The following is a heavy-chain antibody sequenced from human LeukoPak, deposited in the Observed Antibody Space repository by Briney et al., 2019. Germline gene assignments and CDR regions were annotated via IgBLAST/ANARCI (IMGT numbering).Heavy chain of an antibody. J-gene: IGHJ4*02. Sequence: GGSLRLSCAASGFTFSTYGMTWVRQAPGKGLEWVSAISGSGDSTYYADSVKGRFTISRDNSKNTLYLRMNSLRADDTAVYYCAKEGPGGGGYFDDWGQGTLVTVSS. CDR3: AKEGPGGGGYFDD. CDR1: GFTFSTYG. CDR2: ISGSGDST. V-gene: IGHV3-23*01. D-gene: IGHD3-16*01.